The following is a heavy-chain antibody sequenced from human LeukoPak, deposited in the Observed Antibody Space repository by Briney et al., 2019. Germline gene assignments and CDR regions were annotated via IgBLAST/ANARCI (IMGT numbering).Heavy chain of an antibody. D-gene: IGHD6-13*01. J-gene: IGHJ4*02. CDR1: GGSVNSGGYY. CDR2: IYYSGTT. V-gene: IGHV4-31*03. Sequence: PSQTLSLTCTVSGGSVNSGGYYWTWIRQPPGKGLEWIGYIYYSGTTYFNPSLKSRVTISVDRSKNQFSLKLSSVTAADTAVYYCAREIAAAGSYYFDYWGQGTLVTVSS. CDR3: AREIAAAGSYYFDY.